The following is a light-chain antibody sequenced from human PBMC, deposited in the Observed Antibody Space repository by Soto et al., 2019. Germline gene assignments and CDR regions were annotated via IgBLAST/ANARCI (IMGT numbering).Light chain of an antibody. Sequence: QSVLTQPASVSGSPGQSITISGTGTSSDVGPYDSVSWYQQHPGKATKLLIYEVINRSSGVTNRFSGSKSGNTAFLTISWLQAEEEADYHCSSYTDSNTCVIGTGSKVTVL. J-gene: IGLJ1*01. CDR1: SSDVGPYDS. CDR3: SSYTDSNTCV. V-gene: IGLV2-14*01. CDR2: EVI.